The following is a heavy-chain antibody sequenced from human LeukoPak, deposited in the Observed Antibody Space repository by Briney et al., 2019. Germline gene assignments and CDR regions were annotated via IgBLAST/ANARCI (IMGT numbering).Heavy chain of an antibody. CDR3: ARGIRQTLHYYYYYMDV. CDR1: GYSISSGYY. D-gene: IGHD5-18*01. Sequence: SETLSLTCTVSGYSISSGYYWGWIRQPPGKGLEWIGNIYHGGSTYYNPSLKSRVTISVDTSKNQFSLKLSSVTAADTAVYYCARGIRQTLHYYYYYMDVWGKGTTVTVSS. CDR2: IYHGGST. V-gene: IGHV4-38-2*02. J-gene: IGHJ6*03.